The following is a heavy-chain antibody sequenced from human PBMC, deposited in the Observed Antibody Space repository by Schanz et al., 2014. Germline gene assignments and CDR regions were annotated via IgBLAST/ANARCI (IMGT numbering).Heavy chain of an antibody. D-gene: IGHD3-22*01. CDR2: ISGGGGSA. V-gene: IGHV3-23*04. CDR1: GFTFNNYD. CDR3: AKVWGSDYFYPFDY. J-gene: IGHJ4*02. Sequence: EVQLVESGGGVVQPGRSLRLSCAASGFTFNNYDMNWVRLVPGKGLECVSGISGGGGSAYYADSVKGRFTISRDNSKNTLYLQMSSLRAEDTAVYYCAKVWGSDYFYPFDYWGQGTLVTVSS.